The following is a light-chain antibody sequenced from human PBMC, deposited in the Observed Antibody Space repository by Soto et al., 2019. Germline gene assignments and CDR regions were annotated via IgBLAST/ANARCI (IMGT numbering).Light chain of an antibody. CDR2: GAS. Sequence: EVVMTQFPATLAVSQGERATLSCRASQSVSSNLAWYQQRPGQAPRLLIYGASTRATGIPARFSGSGSGTEFTLTISSLQSEDFAVYYCQQYNDWWTFGQGSMV. CDR1: QSVSSN. J-gene: IGKJ1*01. CDR3: QQYNDWWT. V-gene: IGKV3-15*01.